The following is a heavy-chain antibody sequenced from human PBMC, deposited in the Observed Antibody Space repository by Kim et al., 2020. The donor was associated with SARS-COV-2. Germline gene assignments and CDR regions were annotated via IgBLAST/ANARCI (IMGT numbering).Heavy chain of an antibody. CDR3: ARVGCSSTNCYIAFDI. V-gene: IGHV3-11*06. Sequence: SVKGRFTISRDNARNSLYLQMNSLRAEDTAVFYCARVGCSSTNCYIAFDIWGQGTMVTVSS. D-gene: IGHD2-2*02. J-gene: IGHJ3*02.